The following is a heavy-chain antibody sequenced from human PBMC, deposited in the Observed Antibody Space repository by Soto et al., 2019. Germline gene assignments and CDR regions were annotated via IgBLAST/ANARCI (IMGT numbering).Heavy chain of an antibody. V-gene: IGHV3-49*03. CDR3: TSYLPSLVVVADTTNSIYMDV. Sequence: GGSLRLSCTASGFTFGDYAMSWFRQAPGKGLEWVGFIRSKAYGGTTEYAEPVKGRFTISREDSKSIAYLQMNSLKTEDTAVYYCTSYLPSLVVVADTTNSIYMDVWGKGTTVTVSS. D-gene: IGHD2-15*01. CDR2: IRSKAYGGTT. CDR1: GFTFGDYA. J-gene: IGHJ6*03.